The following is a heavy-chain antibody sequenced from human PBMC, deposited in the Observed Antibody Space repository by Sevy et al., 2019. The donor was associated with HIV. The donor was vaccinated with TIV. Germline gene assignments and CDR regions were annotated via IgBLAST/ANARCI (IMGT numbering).Heavy chain of an antibody. CDR1: GDSISNTPFY. Sequence: SETLSLTCTFSGDSISNTPFYWSWIRLSAGKGLEWLGRIDIRGGTNYNPSLKSRVALSVDMSKNEFSLKLNSVTAADTAVYYCAREKVGYVYYYRGGDYYYFDSWGLGTLVTVSS. CDR2: IDIRGGT. V-gene: IGHV4-61*02. D-gene: IGHD3-22*01. J-gene: IGHJ4*02. CDR3: AREKVGYVYYYRGGDYYYFDS.